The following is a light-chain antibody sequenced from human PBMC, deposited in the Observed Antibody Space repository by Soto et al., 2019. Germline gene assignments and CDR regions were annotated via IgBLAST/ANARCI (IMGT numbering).Light chain of an antibody. Sequence: DIVMTQSPDSLAVSLGERATIKCKSSQSVLSDSNNQNYLAWYQQKPGQPPKLLIYWASTRESGVPDRFSGSGSGTDFTLTISSLQAEDVAVYYCQQYFGPPPEFTFGQGTKLEI. CDR2: WAS. J-gene: IGKJ2*01. CDR3: QQYFGPPPEFT. V-gene: IGKV4-1*01. CDR1: QSVLSDSNNQNY.